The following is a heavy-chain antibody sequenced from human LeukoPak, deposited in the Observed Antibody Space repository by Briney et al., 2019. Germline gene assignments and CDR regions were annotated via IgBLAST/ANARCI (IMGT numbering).Heavy chain of an antibody. CDR3: ARPTGEGPAYCDDNCIDYFRH. V-gene: IGHV3-23*01. J-gene: IGHJ1*01. Sequence: GGSLRLSCAASGFTFSNYAMSWVRQAPGKGLEWVSAMRGSGGSVYYADSVKGRFTISRDNSKNTLYLQMNNLRAEDTAVYCCARPTGEGPAYCDDNCIDYFRHWGQGTLVTVSS. CDR1: GFTFSNYA. D-gene: IGHD2-21*02. CDR2: MRGSGGSV.